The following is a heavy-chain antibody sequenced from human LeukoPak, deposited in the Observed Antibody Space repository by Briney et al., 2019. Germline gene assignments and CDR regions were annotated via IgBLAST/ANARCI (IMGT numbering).Heavy chain of an antibody. Sequence: GESLKISCKGSGYSFTRYWIGWVRQMPGKGLEWMGIIYPGDSDTRYSPSFQGQVTISADKSISTAYLQWSSLQASDTAMYYCARPLMYCYDSSGSNDYYFDYWGQGTLVTVSS. V-gene: IGHV5-51*01. D-gene: IGHD3-22*01. J-gene: IGHJ4*02. CDR2: IYPGDSDT. CDR3: ARPLMYCYDSSGSNDYYFDY. CDR1: GYSFTRYW.